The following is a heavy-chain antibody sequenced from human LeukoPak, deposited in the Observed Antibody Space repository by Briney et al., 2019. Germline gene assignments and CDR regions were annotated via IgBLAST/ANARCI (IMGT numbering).Heavy chain of an antibody. D-gene: IGHD3-10*01. J-gene: IGHJ6*03. CDR3: ARRGFGEGYYYYYMDV. CDR1: GFTFSSYS. CDR2: ITSSSSYI. Sequence: GGSLRLSCAASGFTFSSYSMNWVRQAPGKGLEWVSSITSSSSYIYYADSVKGRFTISRDNAKNSLYLQMNSLRAEDTAVYYCARRGFGEGYYYYYMDVWGKGTTVTISS. V-gene: IGHV3-21*01.